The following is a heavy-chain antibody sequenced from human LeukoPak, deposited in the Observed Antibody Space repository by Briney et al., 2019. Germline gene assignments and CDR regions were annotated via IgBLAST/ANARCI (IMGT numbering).Heavy chain of an antibody. CDR2: IYYSGST. D-gene: IGHD2-2*02. V-gene: IGHV4-59*01. CDR3: ARSVPAAIRVFDY. CDR1: GGSISNYY. Sequence: PSETLSLTCSVSGGSISNYYWSWIRQPPGKGLEWIGYIYYSGSTNYNPSLKSRVTISVDTSKNQFSLKLSSVTAADTAVYYCARSVPAAIRVFDYWGQGTLVTVSS. J-gene: IGHJ4*02.